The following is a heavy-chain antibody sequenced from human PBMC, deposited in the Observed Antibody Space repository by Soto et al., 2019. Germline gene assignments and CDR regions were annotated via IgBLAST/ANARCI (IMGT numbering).Heavy chain of an antibody. CDR2: ISHTGRT. V-gene: IGHV4-38-2*02. CDR3: ARDPANLALAVAYFDS. D-gene: IGHD2-15*01. CDR1: GSSITNSFY. Sequence: LSLTCRVSGSSITNSFYWGWIRQSPEKGLEWIGSISHTGRTSYNPSLKSRVSISVDTSKNQFSLTLTSVTAADTAVYYCARDPANLALAVAYFDSWGQGTLVTVSS. J-gene: IGHJ4*02.